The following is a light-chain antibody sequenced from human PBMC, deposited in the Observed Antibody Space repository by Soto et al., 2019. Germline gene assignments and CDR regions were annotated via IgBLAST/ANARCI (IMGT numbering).Light chain of an antibody. V-gene: IGLV2-11*01. CDR1: SSDVGGYNY. Sequence: QSALTQPRSVSGSPGQSVTISCTGTSSDVGGYNYVSWYQQHPGKAPKLMIYDVSKRPSGVPDRFSGSKSGNTASLTISGLQAEDEADYYCCSYAGSYTYVFGTRTQLTVL. CDR3: CSYAGSYTYV. J-gene: IGLJ1*01. CDR2: DVS.